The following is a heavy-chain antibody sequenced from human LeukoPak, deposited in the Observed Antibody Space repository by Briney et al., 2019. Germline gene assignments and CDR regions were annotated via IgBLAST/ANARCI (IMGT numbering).Heavy chain of an antibody. D-gene: IGHD3-10*01. Sequence: GGSLRLSCAASGFTFSANWMHWVRQAPGKGLVWVSRVNSDGSNTIYADSVKGQFTISRDNAKNTLYLQMHSLRAEDTAVYYCATSYFGSVYWGQGTLVTVSS. CDR3: ATSYFGSVY. CDR2: VNSDGSNT. J-gene: IGHJ4*02. CDR1: GFTFSANW. V-gene: IGHV3-74*01.